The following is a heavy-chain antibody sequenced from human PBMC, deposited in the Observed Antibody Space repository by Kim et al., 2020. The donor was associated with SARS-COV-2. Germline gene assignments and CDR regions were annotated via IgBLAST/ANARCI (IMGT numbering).Heavy chain of an antibody. CDR3: GGGLGYCSGGSCLGVDY. CDR1: GGSISSGGYY. J-gene: IGHJ4*02. V-gene: IGHV4-31*03. CDR2: IYYRGST. Sequence: SETLSLTCTVSGGSISSGGYYWSWIRQHPGKGLEWIGYIYYRGSTYYNPSLKSRVTISVDTSKNQFSLKLSSVTAADTAVYYCGGGLGYCSGGSCLGVDYWGQGTLVTVSS. D-gene: IGHD2-15*01.